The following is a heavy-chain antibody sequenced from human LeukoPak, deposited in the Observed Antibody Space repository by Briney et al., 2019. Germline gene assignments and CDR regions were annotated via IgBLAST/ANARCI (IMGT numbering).Heavy chain of an antibody. D-gene: IGHD1-14*01. CDR1: GDSLSIFY. CDR2: IYYSGGT. V-gene: IGHV4-59*01. Sequence: SETLSLTCTVSGDSLSIFYWTWIRQPPGKGLEWIGYIYYSGGTNYNPSLESRVTMSVDPSKNQFSLKLRSVTAADTATYFCARLDRLTGTYDAWGQGALVTVSS. J-gene: IGHJ5*02. CDR3: ARLDRLTGTYDA.